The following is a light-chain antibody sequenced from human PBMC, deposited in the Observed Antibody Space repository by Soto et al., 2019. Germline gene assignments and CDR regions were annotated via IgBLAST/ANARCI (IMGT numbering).Light chain of an antibody. CDR3: QVWDSSSDHVV. CDR1: NIGSKS. V-gene: IGLV3-21*04. Sequence: SYELTQPPSVSVAPGKTARITCGGNNIGSKSVHWYQQKPGQDPVLVIYHDSDRPSGIPERFSGSNSGNTATLTISRVEAGDEADYYCQVWDSSSDHVVFGGGTKVTVL. J-gene: IGLJ2*01. CDR2: HDS.